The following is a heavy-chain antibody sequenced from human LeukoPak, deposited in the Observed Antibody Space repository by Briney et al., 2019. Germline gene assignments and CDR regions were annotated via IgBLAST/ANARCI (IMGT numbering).Heavy chain of an antibody. J-gene: IGHJ4*02. CDR3: ARQKQTLPPDY. Sequence: GESLKISCTGSGDSFTTYWIGWVRQTPGKGLEWMGMIFPGDSETRYSPSFEGQVTISVDKSINTAYLQWNSLKASDTAMYYCARQKQTLPPDYWGQGALVTVSS. D-gene: IGHD6-13*01. CDR2: IFPGDSET. CDR1: GDSFTTYW. V-gene: IGHV5-51*01.